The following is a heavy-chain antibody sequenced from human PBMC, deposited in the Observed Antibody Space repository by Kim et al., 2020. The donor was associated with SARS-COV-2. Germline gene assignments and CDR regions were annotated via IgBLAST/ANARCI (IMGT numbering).Heavy chain of an antibody. V-gene: IGHV3-9*01. Sequence: GGSLRLSCAASGFTFDDYAMHWVRQAPGKGLEWVSGISWNSGSIGYADSVKGRFTISRDNAKNSLYLQMNSLRAEDTALYHCAKDITPRMMYSSSWYPYYYYGMDVWGQGTTVTVSS. CDR2: ISWNSGSI. CDR3: AKDITPRMMYSSSWYPYYYYGMDV. CDR1: GFTFDDYA. J-gene: IGHJ6*02. D-gene: IGHD6-13*01.